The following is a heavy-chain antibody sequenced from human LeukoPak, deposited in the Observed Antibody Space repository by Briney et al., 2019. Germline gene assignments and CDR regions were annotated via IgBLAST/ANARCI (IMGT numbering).Heavy chain of an antibody. D-gene: IGHD5-24*01. CDR1: GFTFSTYS. CDR3: AESRDAYNDFDY. V-gene: IGHV3-74*01. CDR2: IKSDGSTT. Sequence: PGGSLRLSCAASGFTFSTYSMHWVRQAPGKGLVWVSRIKSDGSTTTYADSVKGRFTISRDNAKNTLYLQMNSLRVEDTAVYYCAESRDAYNDFDYWGQGTLVTVSS. J-gene: IGHJ4*02.